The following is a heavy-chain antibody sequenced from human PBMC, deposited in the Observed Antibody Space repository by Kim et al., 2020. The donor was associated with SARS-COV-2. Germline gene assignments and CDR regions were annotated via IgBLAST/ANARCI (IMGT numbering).Heavy chain of an antibody. D-gene: IGHD6-19*01. CDR3: ARSWQWLGNFDY. J-gene: IGHJ4*02. V-gene: IGHV4-39*01. Sequence: YYNPSLESRVTISVDTSKNQFSLKLSSVTAADTAVYYCARSWQWLGNFDYWGQGTLVTVSS.